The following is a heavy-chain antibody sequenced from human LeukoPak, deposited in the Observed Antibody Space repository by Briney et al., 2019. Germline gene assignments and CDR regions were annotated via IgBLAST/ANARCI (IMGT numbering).Heavy chain of an antibody. CDR3: AKLSQYYYDSSGYNDY. CDR2: ISYDGSNK. J-gene: IGHJ4*02. CDR1: GFTFSSCG. Sequence: PGGSLRLSCAASGFTFSSCGMHWVRQAPGKGLEWVAVISYDGSNKYYADSVKGRFTISRDNSKNTLYLQMNSLRAEDTAVYYCAKLSQYYYDSSGYNDYWGQGTLVTVSS. D-gene: IGHD3-22*01. V-gene: IGHV3-30*18.